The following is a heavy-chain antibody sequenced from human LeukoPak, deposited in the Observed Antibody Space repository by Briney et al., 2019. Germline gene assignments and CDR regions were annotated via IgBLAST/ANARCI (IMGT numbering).Heavy chain of an antibody. CDR3: ASTEDTAMVHPLDY. V-gene: IGHV4-30-4*08. CDR1: GGSISSGDYY. CDR2: IYYSGST. J-gene: IGHJ4*02. D-gene: IGHD5-18*01. Sequence: TLSLTCTVSGGSISSGDYYWSWIRQPPGKGLEGIGYIYYSGSTYYNPSLKSRVTISVDTSKNQFSLNLSSLTATNTAVYYRASTEDTAMVHPLDYCDQGTLATVSS.